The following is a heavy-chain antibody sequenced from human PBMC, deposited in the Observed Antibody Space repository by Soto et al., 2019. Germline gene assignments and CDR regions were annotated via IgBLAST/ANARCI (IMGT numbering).Heavy chain of an antibody. Sequence: GGSLRLSCAASGFTFSSYAMSWVRQAPGKGLEWVSAISGSGGSTYYADSVKGRFTISRDNSKNTLYLQMNSLRAEDTAVYYCAKASTVGVYGSGSYPRDWGQGTLVTVSS. D-gene: IGHD3-10*01. CDR1: GFTFSSYA. V-gene: IGHV3-23*01. CDR3: AKASTVGVYGSGSYPRD. J-gene: IGHJ4*02. CDR2: ISGSGGST.